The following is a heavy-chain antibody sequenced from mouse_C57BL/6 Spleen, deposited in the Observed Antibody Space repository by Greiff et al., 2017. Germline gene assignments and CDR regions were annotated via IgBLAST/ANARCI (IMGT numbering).Heavy chain of an antibody. CDR1: GYSITSGYY. Sequence: EVQLVESGPGLVKPSQSLSLTCSVTGYSITSGYYWNWIRQFPGNKLEWMGYISYDGSNNYNPSLKNRISITRDPSKNQFFLKLNSVTTEDTATYYCASGSYYGNFAWFADWGQGTLVTVSA. J-gene: IGHJ3*01. CDR2: ISYDGSN. D-gene: IGHD2-1*01. CDR3: ASGSYYGNFAWFAD. V-gene: IGHV3-6*01.